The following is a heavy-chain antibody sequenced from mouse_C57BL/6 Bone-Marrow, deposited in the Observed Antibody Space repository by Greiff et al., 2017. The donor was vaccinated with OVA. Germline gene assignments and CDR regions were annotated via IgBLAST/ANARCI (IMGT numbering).Heavy chain of an antibody. CDR1: GYTFTSYG. J-gene: IGHJ3*01. D-gene: IGHD1-1*02. CDR2: IYTRSGNT. V-gene: IGHV1-81*01. Sequence: QVQLKQSGAELARPGASVKLSCKASGYTFTSYGISWVKQRTGQGLEWIGEIYTRSGNTYYTEKFKGMGTLTADKSSSKAYRKLRSLTSEDSAVDCCSRKPYGPFAYWGQGTLVTVSA. CDR3: SRKPYGPFAY.